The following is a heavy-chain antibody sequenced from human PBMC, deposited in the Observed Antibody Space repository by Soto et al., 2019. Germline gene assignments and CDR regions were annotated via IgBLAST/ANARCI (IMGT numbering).Heavy chain of an antibody. CDR1: GFTFSSFA. V-gene: IGHV3-33*08. D-gene: IGHD6-6*01. Sequence: QVQLVESGGGVVQPGRSLRLSCAHAGFTFSSFAMHWVRQARGKGLEWVAVICSDGSTIYYADSVKGRFTISRDNSKNTLYLQMNSLRVEDTAVYYCARDGPPTVAARPYYHNMDVWGQGTTVTVSS. CDR3: ARDGPPTVAARPYYHNMDV. J-gene: IGHJ6*02. CDR2: ICSDGSTI.